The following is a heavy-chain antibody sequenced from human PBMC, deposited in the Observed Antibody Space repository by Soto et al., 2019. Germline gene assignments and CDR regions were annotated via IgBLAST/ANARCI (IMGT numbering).Heavy chain of an antibody. V-gene: IGHV3-30*18. CDR2: ISYDGSNK. CDR3: AKDLRSLWLNYYYYGMDV. CDR1: GFTFSSYG. Sequence: QVQLVESGGGVVQPGRSLRLSCAASGFTFSSYGMHWVRQAPGKGLEWVAVISYDGSNKYYADSVKGRFTISRDNSKNTLYLQMNSLRAEDTAVYYCAKDLRSLWLNYYYYGMDVWGQGTTVTVSS. J-gene: IGHJ6*02. D-gene: IGHD5-18*01.